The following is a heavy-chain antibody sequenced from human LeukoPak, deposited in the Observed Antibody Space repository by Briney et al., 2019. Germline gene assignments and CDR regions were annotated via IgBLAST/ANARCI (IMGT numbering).Heavy chain of an antibody. V-gene: IGHV4-4*02. CDR1: GGSISSSNW. J-gene: IGHJ3*02. D-gene: IGHD3-22*01. Sequence: SETLSLTCAVSGGSISSSNWWSWVRQPPGKGLEWIGEIYHSGSTNYNPSLKSRVTTSVDKSKNQFSLKLSSVTAADTAVYYCAREKVYDSSGYPSGAFDIWGQGTMVTVSS. CDR2: IYHSGST. CDR3: AREKVYDSSGYPSGAFDI.